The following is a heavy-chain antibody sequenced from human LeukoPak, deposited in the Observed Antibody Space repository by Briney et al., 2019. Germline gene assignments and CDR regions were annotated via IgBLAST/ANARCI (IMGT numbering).Heavy chain of an antibody. D-gene: IGHD3-10*01. CDR2: INPNSGGT. J-gene: IGHJ4*02. V-gene: IGHV1-2*02. CDR3: ARAGKRITMVRGVIH. CDR1: GYTFTGYY. Sequence: ASVKVSCKTSGYTFTGYYMHWVRQAPGQGLEWMGWINPNSGGTNYAQKFQGRVTMTRDTSISTAYMELSRLRSDDTAVYYCARAGKRITMVRGVIHWGQGTLVTVSS.